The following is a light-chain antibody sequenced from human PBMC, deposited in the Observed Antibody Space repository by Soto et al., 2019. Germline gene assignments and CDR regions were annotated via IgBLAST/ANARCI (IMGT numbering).Light chain of an antibody. J-gene: IGLJ2*01. Sequence: QSALTQPRSVSGSPGQSVTISCSGTRSDIGSYNYVSWYQQRPGQVPKLILYNVSKRPSGVPDRFSGSKSGSTASLTISGLQDEDEGDYYCFSYAGSSMSIFGGGTKLTVL. CDR1: RSDIGSYNY. V-gene: IGLV2-11*01. CDR2: NVS. CDR3: FSYAGSSMSI.